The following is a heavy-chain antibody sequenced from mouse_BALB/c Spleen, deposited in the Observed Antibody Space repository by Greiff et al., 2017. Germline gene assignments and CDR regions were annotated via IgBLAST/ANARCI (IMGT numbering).Heavy chain of an antibody. CDR3: ARSRGSTVDY. CDR1: GFNIKDTY. J-gene: IGHJ2*01. V-gene: IGHV14-3*02. CDR2: IDPANGNT. D-gene: IGHD1-1*01. Sequence: EVKVEESGAELVKPGASVKLSCTASGFNIKDTYMHWVKQRPEQGLEWIGRIDPANGNTKYDPKFQGKATITADTSSNTAYLQLSSLTSEDTAVYYCARSRGSTVDYWGQGTTLTVSS.